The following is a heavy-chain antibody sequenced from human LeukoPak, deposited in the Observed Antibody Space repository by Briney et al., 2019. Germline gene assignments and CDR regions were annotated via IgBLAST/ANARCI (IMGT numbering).Heavy chain of an antibody. J-gene: IGHJ4*02. CDR1: GFAFDDYG. CDR3: ARDPNNYGRLDY. D-gene: IGHD3-16*01. CDR2: INWNGDRS. Sequence: GGSLRLSCAASGFAFDDYGMSWVRQVPGRGLEWVSDINWNGDRSAYADSVKGRFTIYKDKAKKSLYLQMNSVRAEDTALYYCARDPNNYGRLDYWGQGTLVAVSS. V-gene: IGHV3-20*04.